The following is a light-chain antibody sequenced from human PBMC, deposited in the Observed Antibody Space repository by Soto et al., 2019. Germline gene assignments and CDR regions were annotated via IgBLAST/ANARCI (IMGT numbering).Light chain of an antibody. CDR1: QSVSSY. V-gene: IGKV3-11*01. CDR3: QQRSNWPPIT. Sequence: EIVLTQSPATLSLSPGERATLSCRASQSVSSYLAWYQQKPGQAPRLLIYDASNRATGIPARFSGSGSGTDFTPTISSLEPEDSAVYYCQQRSNWPPITFGQGTRLEI. J-gene: IGKJ5*01. CDR2: DAS.